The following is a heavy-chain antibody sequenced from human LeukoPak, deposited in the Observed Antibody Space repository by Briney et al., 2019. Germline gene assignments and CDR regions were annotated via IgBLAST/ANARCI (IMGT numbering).Heavy chain of an antibody. D-gene: IGHD3-3*01. CDR1: GFSFSSLW. J-gene: IGHJ4*02. CDR3: ARGPGSSFYYTLGD. V-gene: IGHV3-74*01. Sequence: GGSLRLSCAASGFSFSSLWMHWVRQAPGKGLVWVSRISSDGRSTSYADSVKGRFTISRDNAKNTLYLQMDSLRDDDTAVYYCARGPGSSFYYTLGDWGQGTLVTVSS. CDR2: ISSDGRST.